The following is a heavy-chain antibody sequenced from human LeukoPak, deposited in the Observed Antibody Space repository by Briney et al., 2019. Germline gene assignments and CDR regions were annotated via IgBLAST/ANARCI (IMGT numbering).Heavy chain of an antibody. CDR2: ISSSGSTI. J-gene: IGHJ4*02. V-gene: IGHV3-11*04. CDR1: GFTFSDYY. D-gene: IGHD3-10*01. CDR3: ARANVLLWFGELRGPLDY. Sequence: KPGGSLRLSCAASGFTFSDYYMSWIRQAPGKGLEWVSYISSSGSTIYYADSVKGRFTTSRDNAKNSLYLQMNSLRAEDTAVYYCARANVLLWFGELRGPLDYWGQGTLVTVSS.